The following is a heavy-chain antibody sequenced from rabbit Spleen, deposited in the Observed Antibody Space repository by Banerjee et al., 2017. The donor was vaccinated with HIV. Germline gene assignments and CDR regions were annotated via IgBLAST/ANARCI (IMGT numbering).Heavy chain of an antibody. D-gene: IGHD4-2*01. CDR3: ARDSGSNAYIDVYFNL. CDR2: IDPVFGIT. J-gene: IGHJ4*01. V-gene: IGHV1S7*01. CDR1: GFTLSSYY. Sequence: QLKESGGGLVQPGGSLKLSCKASGFTLSSYYMNWVRQAPGKGLEWIGYIDPVFGITYYANWVNGRFSISRENAQNTVFLQMTSLTAADTATYFCARDSGSNAYIDVYFNLWGPGTLVTVS.